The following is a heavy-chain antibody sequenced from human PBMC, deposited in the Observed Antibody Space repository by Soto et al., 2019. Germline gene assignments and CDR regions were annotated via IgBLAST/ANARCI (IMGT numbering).Heavy chain of an antibody. CDR1: GYAFTSYS. CDR3: ARDLSSGSSSAHNWFEP. D-gene: IGHD6-6*01. V-gene: IGHV1-18*04. J-gene: IGHJ5*02. Sequence: XSVKVSFTASGYAFTSYSISLVRQAPGQGLEWMGWISAYNGNTNYAQKLQARVTMTTDTSTSTAYMELRSLPSDETAVYYCARDLSSGSSSAHNWFEPWGQGTLVTVSS. CDR2: ISAYNGNT.